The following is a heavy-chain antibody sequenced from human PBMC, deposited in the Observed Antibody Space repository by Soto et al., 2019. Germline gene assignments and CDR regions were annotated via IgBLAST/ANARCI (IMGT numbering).Heavy chain of an antibody. D-gene: IGHD3-9*01. CDR3: ARGMPGILTGYYNPYYYGMDV. V-gene: IGHV1-18*04. CDR1: GYTFTSYG. CDR2: ISAYNGNT. Sequence: ASVKVSCKASGYTFTSYGMSWVRRAPGEGREGMGWISAYNGNTNYAQKLQGRVTMTTDTSTSTAYMELRSLRSDDTAVYYCARGMPGILTGYYNPYYYGMDVWGQGTTVTVSS. J-gene: IGHJ6*02.